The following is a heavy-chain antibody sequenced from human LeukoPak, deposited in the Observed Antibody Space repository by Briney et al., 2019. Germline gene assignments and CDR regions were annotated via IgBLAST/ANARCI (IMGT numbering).Heavy chain of an antibody. CDR2: ISSSSSYI. CDR1: GFTFSSYS. CDR3: ARDMPARITIFGVVNSPSNWFDP. Sequence: GGSLRLSCAASGFTFSSYSMNWVRQAPGKGLEWVSSISSSSSYIYYADSVKGRFTISRDNAKNSLYLQMNSLRAEDTAVYYCARDMPARITIFGVVNSPSNWFDPWGQGTLVTVSS. V-gene: IGHV3-21*04. D-gene: IGHD3-3*01. J-gene: IGHJ5*02.